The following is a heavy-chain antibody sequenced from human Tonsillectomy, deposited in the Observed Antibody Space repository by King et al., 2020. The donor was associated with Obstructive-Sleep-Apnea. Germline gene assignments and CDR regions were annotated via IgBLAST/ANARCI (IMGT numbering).Heavy chain of an antibody. J-gene: IGHJ5*02. CDR2: INPNIGGT. Sequence: QVQLVESGAEVKKPGASVKVSCKASGYTFTGYYMHWVRQAPGQGLEWMGWINPNIGGTNYAQKFQGWVTMTRDTSISTAYMELSRLRSDDTAVYYCARRVGIAAAGTPGGWFDPWGQGTLVTVSS. CDR3: ARRVGIAAAGTPGGWFDP. V-gene: IGHV1-2*04. D-gene: IGHD6-13*01. CDR1: GYTFTGYY.